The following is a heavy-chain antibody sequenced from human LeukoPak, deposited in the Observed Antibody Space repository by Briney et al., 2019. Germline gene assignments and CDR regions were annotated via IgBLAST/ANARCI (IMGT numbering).Heavy chain of an antibody. V-gene: IGHV4-61*08. J-gene: IGHJ6*03. Sequence: SQTLSLTCTVSGGSISSGDYYWSWIRQPPGKGLEWIGYIYYSGSTNYNPSLKSRVTISVDTSKNQFSLKLSSVTAADTAVYYCARGTGTYYYDSSGYYYGNYYYYYYMDVWGKGTTVTVSS. CDR1: GGSISSGDYY. D-gene: IGHD3-22*01. CDR2: IYYSGST. CDR3: ARGTGTYYYDSSGYYYGNYYYYYYMDV.